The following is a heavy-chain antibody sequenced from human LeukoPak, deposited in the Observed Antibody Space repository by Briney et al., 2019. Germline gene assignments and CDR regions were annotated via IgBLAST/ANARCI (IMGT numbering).Heavy chain of an antibody. J-gene: IGHJ3*02. CDR3: ARDFFMITFGGVINDAFDI. D-gene: IGHD3-16*01. Sequence: ASVKVSCKASGYTFTGYYMHWVRQAHGQGLEWMGWINPNSGGTNYAQKFQGRVTMTRDTSISTAYMELGRLRSDDMAVYYCARDFFMITFGGVINDAFDIWDQGTMVTVSS. CDR1: GYTFTGYY. CDR2: INPNSGGT. V-gene: IGHV1-2*02.